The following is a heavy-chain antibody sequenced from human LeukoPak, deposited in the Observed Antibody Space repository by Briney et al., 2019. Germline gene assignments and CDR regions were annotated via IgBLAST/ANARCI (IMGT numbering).Heavy chain of an antibody. Sequence: GGSLRLSCAASGFTFSSAWMTWVRQAPGKGLEWVGRIKSKTDGGTAEHAAPVKGRFTISRDDSQNTLYLQMNSLRPEDTAVYYCTTAPDLMDCWGQGTLVTVSS. J-gene: IGHJ4*02. CDR1: GFTFSSAW. D-gene: IGHD3-3*01. V-gene: IGHV3-15*01. CDR2: IKSKTDGGTA. CDR3: TTAPDLMDC.